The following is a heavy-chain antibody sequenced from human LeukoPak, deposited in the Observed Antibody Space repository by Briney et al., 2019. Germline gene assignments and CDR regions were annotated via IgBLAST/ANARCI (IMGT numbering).Heavy chain of an antibody. CDR1: GFTFSTYT. J-gene: IGHJ4*02. D-gene: IGHD6-13*01. CDR2: ISSGSSYI. V-gene: IGHV3-21*01. Sequence: GGSLRLSCTASGFTFSTYTMNWVRQAPGKGLEWVSSISSGSSYISYADSVKGRFTISRDNAKNSLNLQMNSLRAEDTAVYYCARAGSSGPNYYFDYWGQGTLVTVSS. CDR3: ARAGSSGPNYYFDY.